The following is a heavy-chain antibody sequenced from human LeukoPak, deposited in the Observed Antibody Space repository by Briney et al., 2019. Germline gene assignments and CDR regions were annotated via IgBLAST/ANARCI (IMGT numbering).Heavy chain of an antibody. D-gene: IGHD3-22*01. V-gene: IGHV3-66*01. CDR1: GFTVSSKF. CDR3: ARDRDDSSGYYYGYFDY. CDR2: IYSGGST. J-gene: IGHJ4*02. Sequence: PGGSLRLSCAASGFTVSSKFMSWVRQAPGKGLEWVSVIYSGGSTYYADSVKGRFTISRDNSKNTLYLQMNSLRAEDTAVYYCARDRDDSSGYYYGYFDYWGQGTLVTVSS.